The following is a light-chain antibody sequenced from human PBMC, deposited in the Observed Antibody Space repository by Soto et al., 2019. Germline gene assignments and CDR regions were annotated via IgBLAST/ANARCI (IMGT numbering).Light chain of an antibody. V-gene: IGLV1-40*01. J-gene: IGLJ2*01. CDR3: QSYDSSLSGSV. Sequence: QSVLTQPPSVSGAPGQRVTISCTGSSCNIGAGYDVHWYQQLPGTAPNLLIYRNSNRPSGVPDRFSGSKSGTSGSLAITGLQAEDEADYYCQSYDSSLSGSVFGGGTKLTVL. CDR2: RNS. CDR1: SCNIGAGYD.